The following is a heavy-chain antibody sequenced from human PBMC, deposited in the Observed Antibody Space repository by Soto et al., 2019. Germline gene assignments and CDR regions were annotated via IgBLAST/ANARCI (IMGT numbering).Heavy chain of an antibody. J-gene: IGHJ4*02. D-gene: IGHD2-15*01. CDR3: VRDYCSGTSCYAAGF. V-gene: IGHV3-30*04. CDR2: ISFDGTDT. Sequence: GGSLRLSCAASGFTVSAYAMYWVRQAPGKGLEWVALISFDGTDTYYADSVKGRFTFSRDNSKKTLYLQMNSLRIVDTAVYYCVRDYCSGTSCYAAGFWGQGAQVTVSS. CDR1: GFTVSAYA.